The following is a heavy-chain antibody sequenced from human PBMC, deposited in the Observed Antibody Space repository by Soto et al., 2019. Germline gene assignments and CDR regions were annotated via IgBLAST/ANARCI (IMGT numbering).Heavy chain of an antibody. Sequence: LRLSCAASGFTFSSYAMSWVRQAPGKGLEWVSAISGSGGSTYYADSVKGRFTIARDNSKNTLYLQMNSLRAEDTAVYYCAKVRNDYGAQGYYYYGMDVWGQGTTVTVSS. CDR3: AKVRNDYGAQGYYYYGMDV. D-gene: IGHD4-17*01. CDR1: GFTFSSYA. V-gene: IGHV3-23*01. J-gene: IGHJ6*02. CDR2: ISGSGGST.